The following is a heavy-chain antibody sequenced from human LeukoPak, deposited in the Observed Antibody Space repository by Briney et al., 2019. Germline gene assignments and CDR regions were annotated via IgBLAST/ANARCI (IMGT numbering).Heavy chain of an antibody. CDR3: ARGVATMPLGY. Sequence: WMEWISAYNGNTNYAQKLQGRVTMTTDTSTSTAYMELRSLRSDDTAVYYCARGVATMPLGYWGQGTLVTVSS. J-gene: IGHJ4*02. CDR2: ISAYNGNT. V-gene: IGHV1-18*01. D-gene: IGHD5-12*01.